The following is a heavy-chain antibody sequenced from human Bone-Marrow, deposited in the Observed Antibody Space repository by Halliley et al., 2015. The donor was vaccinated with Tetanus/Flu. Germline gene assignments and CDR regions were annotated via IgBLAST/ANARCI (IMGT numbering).Heavy chain of an antibody. Sequence: TLSLTCSVSGASVWSDSSFWTWIRQAPGKGLEWIGYIYYSGGASYNPSLKGRVAISVDMYRHQFSLTLNSVTAADAAVYYCAREGSFYENLYGMDVWGQGTTVSVSS. CDR2: IYYSGGA. CDR3: AREGSFYENLYGMDV. V-gene: IGHV4-61*01. J-gene: IGHJ6*02. D-gene: IGHD3-22*01. CDR1: GASVWSDSSF.